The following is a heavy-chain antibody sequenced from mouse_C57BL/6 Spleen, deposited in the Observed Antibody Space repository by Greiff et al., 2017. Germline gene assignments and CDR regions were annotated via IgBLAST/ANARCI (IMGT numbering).Heavy chain of an antibody. CDR3: ARKGVGSYAAWFAY. Sequence: QVTLKESGPGILQPSQTLSLTCSFSGFSLSTFGMGVGWIRQPSGKGLEWLALIWWDDDKYYNPALKSRLTISKDTSKNQVFLKIANVDTADTATYYCARKGVGSYAAWFAYWGQGTLVTVSA. CDR1: GFSLSTFGMG. V-gene: IGHV8-8*01. CDR2: IWWDDDK. D-gene: IGHD1-1*02. J-gene: IGHJ3*01.